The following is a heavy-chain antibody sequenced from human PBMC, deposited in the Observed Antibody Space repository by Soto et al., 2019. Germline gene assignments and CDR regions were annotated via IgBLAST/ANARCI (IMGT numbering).Heavy chain of an antibody. D-gene: IGHD2-8*02. V-gene: IGHV3-23*01. CDR1: GFICTSYD. J-gene: IGHJ3*02. CDR2: ILVDGRT. CDR3: AKATATGGGAFDI. Sequence: GGSLRLSCAASGFICTSYDMSWGRQAPGQGLEWVSTILVDGRTFYVDSVKGRFTISRDSSQNTVYLQMNSLTAGDTALYYCAKATATGGGAFDICGQGTMVTVSS.